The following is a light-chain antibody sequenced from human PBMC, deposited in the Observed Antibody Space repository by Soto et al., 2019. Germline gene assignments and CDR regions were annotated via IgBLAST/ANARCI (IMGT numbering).Light chain of an antibody. Sequence: EIVMTQSPATLSVAPGERAILSCRASQSVSSSYLAWYQHKPGQAPRLLIYGASSRATGIPDRFSGSGSGTDFTLTISRLEPEDFAVYYCQQYGNSPPWTFGQGTKVDIK. CDR2: GAS. V-gene: IGKV3-20*01. J-gene: IGKJ1*01. CDR1: QSVSSSY. CDR3: QQYGNSPPWT.